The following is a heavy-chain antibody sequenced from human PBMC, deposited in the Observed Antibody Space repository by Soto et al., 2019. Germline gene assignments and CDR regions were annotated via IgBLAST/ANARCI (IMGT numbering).Heavy chain of an antibody. V-gene: IGHV4-34*01. Sequence: PSETLSLTCAVYGGSFSGYYWSWIRQPPGKGLEWIGKINHSGSTNYNPSLKSRVTISVDTSKNQFSLKLSSVTAADTAVYYCARRWGGIAAAAKIRVPQASSGSHRSPDWFDPWGQGTLVTVSS. D-gene: IGHD6-13*01. J-gene: IGHJ5*02. CDR3: ARRWGGIAAAAKIRVPQASSGSHRSPDWFDP. CDR2: INHSGST. CDR1: GGSFSGYY.